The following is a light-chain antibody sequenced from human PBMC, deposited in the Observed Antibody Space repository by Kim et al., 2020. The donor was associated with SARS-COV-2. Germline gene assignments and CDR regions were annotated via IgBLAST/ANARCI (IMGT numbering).Light chain of an antibody. J-gene: IGKJ1*01. Sequence: ATVGDRVTITCRASQGIRNDLGWYQQKPGKAPKLLIYAASSLQSGVPSRFSGSGSGTDFTLTISSLQPEDFATYYCLQDYNYPRTFGQGTKVEIK. CDR3: LQDYNYPRT. V-gene: IGKV1-6*01. CDR2: AAS. CDR1: QGIRND.